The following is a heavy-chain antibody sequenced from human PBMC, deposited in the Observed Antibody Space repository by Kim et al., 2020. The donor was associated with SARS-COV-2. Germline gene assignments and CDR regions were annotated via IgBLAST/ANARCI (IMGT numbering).Heavy chain of an antibody. J-gene: IGHJ3*02. D-gene: IGHD1-26*01. V-gene: IGHV3-74*01. Sequence: GGSLRLSCAGSGFNFSSYWMHWVSQAPGKGLVWVSSISSDGSSTSYAESVKSRFTISRDNAKNTVYLQMNSLRAEDTAVYYCARGSSGSYPRAYDIWGQGTMVTVSS. CDR3: ARGSSGSYPRAYDI. CDR1: GFNFSSYW. CDR2: ISSDGSST.